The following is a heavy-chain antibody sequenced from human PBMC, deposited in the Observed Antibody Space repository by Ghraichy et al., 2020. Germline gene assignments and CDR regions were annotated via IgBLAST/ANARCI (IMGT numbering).Heavy chain of an antibody. V-gene: IGHV3-72*01. Sequence: GGSLRLSCATSGFTFSDHYMDWVRQAPGKGLEWVGRTRNKANSYTTEYAGSVKGRFTISRDDSKTSLYLQMNSLKTEDTAVDYCAREAEGGYDSSGYFDYWGQGTLVTVSS. CDR2: TRNKANSYTT. CDR3: AREAEGGYDSSGYFDY. CDR1: GFTFSDHY. D-gene: IGHD3-22*01. J-gene: IGHJ4*02.